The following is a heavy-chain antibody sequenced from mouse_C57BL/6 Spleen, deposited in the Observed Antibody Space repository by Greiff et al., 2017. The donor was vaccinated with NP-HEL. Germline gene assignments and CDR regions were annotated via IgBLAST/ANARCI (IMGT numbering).Heavy chain of an antibody. D-gene: IGHD1-1*01. CDR1: GFSFNTYA. CDR2: IRSKSNNYAT. V-gene: IGHV10-1*01. J-gene: IGHJ2*01. CDR3: VREGVVAPYFDY. Sequence: EVQLVESGGGLVQPKGSLKLSCAASGFSFNTYAMNWVRQAPGKGLEWVARIRSKSNNYATYYADSVKDRFTISSDDSESMLYLQMNNLKTEDTAMYYCVREGVVAPYFDYWGQGTTLTVSS.